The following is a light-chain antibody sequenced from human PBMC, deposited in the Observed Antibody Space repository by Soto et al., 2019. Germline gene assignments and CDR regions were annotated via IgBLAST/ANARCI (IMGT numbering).Light chain of an antibody. V-gene: IGLV2-8*01. J-gene: IGLJ1*01. CDR3: SSHAGSKRV. CDR2: EVN. CDR1: SSDVGGYNY. Sequence: SALTQPPSASGSPGQSVTISCTGTSSDVGGYNYVSWFLQHSGKAPKLMIYEVNKRPSGGFDRFSGSSSGNTASLTVSGLQAEDEGDYYCSSHAGSKRVFGTGTKVTVL.